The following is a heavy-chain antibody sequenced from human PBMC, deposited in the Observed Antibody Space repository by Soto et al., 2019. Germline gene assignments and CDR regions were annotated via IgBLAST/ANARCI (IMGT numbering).Heavy chain of an antibody. CDR3: ALSIAARPCDY. D-gene: IGHD6-6*01. J-gene: IGHJ4*02. Sequence: GAPVKVSWTASGGTFRIYASSWVRQAPGQGLEWMGGIIPIFGTANYAQKFQGRVTITADESTSTAYMELSSLRSEDTAVYYCALSIAARPCDYWGQGTLVTVS. CDR2: IIPIFGTA. CDR1: GGTFRIYA. V-gene: IGHV1-69*01.